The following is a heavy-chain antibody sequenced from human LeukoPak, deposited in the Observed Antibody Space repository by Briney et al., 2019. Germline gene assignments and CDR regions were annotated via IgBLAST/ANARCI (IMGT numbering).Heavy chain of an antibody. J-gene: IGHJ4*02. CDR2: INHSGST. D-gene: IGHD6-19*01. CDR3: ARDAIAVAGKRPFDY. CDR1: GGSISSSSYY. Sequence: SETLSLTCTVSGGSISSSSYYWGWIRQPPGKGLEWIGEINHSGSTNYNPSLKSRVTISVDTSKNQFSLKLSSVTAADTAVYYCARDAIAVAGKRPFDYWGQGTLVTVSS. V-gene: IGHV4-39*07.